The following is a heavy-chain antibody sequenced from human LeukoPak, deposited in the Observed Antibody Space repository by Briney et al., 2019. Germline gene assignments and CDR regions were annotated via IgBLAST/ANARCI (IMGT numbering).Heavy chain of an antibody. V-gene: IGHV3-23*01. D-gene: IGHD6-13*01. CDR2: FSATDGSA. CDR1: GFTVSSYV. CDR3: AKARIASAGTGAFDV. J-gene: IGHJ3*01. Sequence: PGGSLRLSCAASGFTVSSYVMTWVRQAPGKGLEWVSAFSATDGSAQYAESVKGRFTISRDNSKNSLYLQMNSLRDEDTAVYYCAKARIASAGTGAFDVWGQGTMVTVSS.